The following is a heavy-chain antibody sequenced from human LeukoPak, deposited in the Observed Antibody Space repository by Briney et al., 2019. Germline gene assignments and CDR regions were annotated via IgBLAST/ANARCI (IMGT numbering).Heavy chain of an antibody. J-gene: IGHJ4*02. CDR3: AAIGVAGLY. CDR1: GFTFSSYG. V-gene: IGHV3-30*02. Sequence: GGSLRLSCAASGFTFSSYGMHWVRQAPGKGLEWVAFIRYGGSYTYYADSVKDRFTISRDNSKNTLYLQMNSLRSEDTAVYYCAAIGVAGLYWGQGTLVTVSS. D-gene: IGHD6-19*01. CDR2: IRYGGSYT.